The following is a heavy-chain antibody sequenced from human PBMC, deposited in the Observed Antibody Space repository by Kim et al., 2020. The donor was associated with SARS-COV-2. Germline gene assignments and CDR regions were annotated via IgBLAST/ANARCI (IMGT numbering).Heavy chain of an antibody. V-gene: IGHV3-7*05. CDR1: GFKFDNFV. Sequence: GGSLRLSCAASGFKFDNFVMYWLRQAPGKGLEWVAKINETGSERLYVDSVKGRFSISRDNSDNSLYLQMNNLRPEDTAFYYCELGWGAFWGQGALVTVSS. J-gene: IGHJ4*02. D-gene: IGHD3-16*01. CDR2: INETGSER. CDR3: ELGWGAF.